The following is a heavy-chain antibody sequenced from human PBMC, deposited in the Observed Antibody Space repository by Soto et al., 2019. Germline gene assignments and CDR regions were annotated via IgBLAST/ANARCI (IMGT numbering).Heavy chain of an antibody. V-gene: IGHV4-61*03. J-gene: IGHJ4*02. D-gene: IGHD3-22*01. Sequence: KPSETLSLTCTVSGGSVSSETYYWSWIRQPPGKRLEWIGYIYYSGSTNYNPSLKSRVTISVDTSKNHFSLKLSSVTAADTTVYYCARGPTYYYDSGGEDYFDFWGQGTLVTVSS. CDR3: ARGPTYYYDSGGEDYFDF. CDR1: GGSVSSETYY. CDR2: IYYSGST.